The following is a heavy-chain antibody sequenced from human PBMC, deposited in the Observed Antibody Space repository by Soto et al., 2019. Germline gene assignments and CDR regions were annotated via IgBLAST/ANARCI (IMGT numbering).Heavy chain of an antibody. D-gene: IGHD5-18*01. CDR3: ARDLAGARKTRGYSYGSTSLDYFDY. Sequence: GASVKVSCKASGYTFTSYGISWVRQAPGQGLEWMRWISAYNGNTNYAQKLQGRVTMTTDTSTSTAYMELRSLRSDDTAVYYCARDLAGARKTRGYSYGSTSLDYFDYWGQGTLVTVSS. V-gene: IGHV1-18*01. CDR2: ISAYNGNT. CDR1: GYTFTSYG. J-gene: IGHJ4*02.